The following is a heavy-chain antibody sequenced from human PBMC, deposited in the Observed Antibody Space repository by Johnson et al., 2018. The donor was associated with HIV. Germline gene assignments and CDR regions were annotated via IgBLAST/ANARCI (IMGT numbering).Heavy chain of an antibody. CDR3: ARDVKGYYSSGYHSDAFDI. CDR1: GFTFNDYG. CDR2: ITWTGGHS. V-gene: IGHV3-20*01. J-gene: IGHJ3*02. Sequence: VQVVVSGGGVVRPGGSLRLSCAASGFTFNDYGMSWVRQGPGKVLAWLSGITWTGGHSDYVDSVKGRFTISRDNSTNSLYLQMNSLRDEDTALYLSARDVKGYYSSGYHSDAFDIWGQGTMVTVSS. D-gene: IGHD3-22*01.